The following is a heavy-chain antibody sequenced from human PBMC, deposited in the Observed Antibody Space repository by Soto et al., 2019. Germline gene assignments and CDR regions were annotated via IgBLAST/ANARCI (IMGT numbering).Heavy chain of an antibody. CDR2: ISGSGGST. Sequence: EVQLLESGGGLVQPGGSLRLTCAASGFTFSSYARSWVRQAPEKGLEWVSAISGSGGSTYYADSVKGRFTTSRNNSKNTLYLRMYSLRAEDTAVYYCAKGASMIVPDGMDVWGQGTTVTVSS. J-gene: IGHJ6*02. CDR3: AKGASMIVPDGMDV. D-gene: IGHD2-2*01. V-gene: IGHV3-23*01. CDR1: GFTFSSYA.